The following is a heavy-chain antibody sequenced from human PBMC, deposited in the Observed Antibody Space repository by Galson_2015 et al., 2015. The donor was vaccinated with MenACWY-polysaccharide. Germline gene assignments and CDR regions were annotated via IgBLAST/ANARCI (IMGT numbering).Heavy chain of an antibody. CDR2: ISSSGGDT. CDR1: GFSFSSCA. CDR3: AKASIAVIPDAAYNH. Sequence: SLRLSCAASGFSFSSCAMSWVRQAPGKGLEWVSGISSSGGDTYYADSVKGRFTISRDNSKSTLFLQMNSLRAEDTAIHYCAKASIAVIPDAAYNHWGQGTLVTVSS. D-gene: IGHD2-2*01. J-gene: IGHJ5*02. V-gene: IGHV3-23*01.